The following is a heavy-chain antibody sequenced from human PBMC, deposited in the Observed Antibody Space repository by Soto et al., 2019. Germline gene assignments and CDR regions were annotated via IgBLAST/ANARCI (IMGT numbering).Heavy chain of an antibody. CDR3: ARGLYGDYSWEAFDI. D-gene: IGHD4-17*01. V-gene: IGHV4-59*01. CDR2: IYYIGFT. CDR1: GGSISTYY. Sequence: QVQLQESGPGLVKPSETLSLTCTVSGGSISTYYWSWIRQPPGKGLEWIGYIYYIGFTNYNPSLKSRVTISVDTSKNQFSLKLNSVTAADTAVYYCARGLYGDYSWEAFDIWGQGTMVTVSS. J-gene: IGHJ3*02.